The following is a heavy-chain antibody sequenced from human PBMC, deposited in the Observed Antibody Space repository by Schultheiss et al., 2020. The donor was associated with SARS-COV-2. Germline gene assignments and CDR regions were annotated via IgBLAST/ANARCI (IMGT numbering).Heavy chain of an antibody. D-gene: IGHD2-21*02. CDR3: ARGNVVVTHWYFDL. CDR1: GGSFSGYY. Sequence: SETLSLTCAVSGGSFSGYYWSWIRQPPGKGLEYIGEVTHSGSTNYNPSLKSRVTMSVDTSKNQFSLKLSSVTAADTAVYYCARGNVVVTHWYFDLWGRGTLVTVSS. J-gene: IGHJ2*01. V-gene: IGHV4-34*01. CDR2: VTHSGST.